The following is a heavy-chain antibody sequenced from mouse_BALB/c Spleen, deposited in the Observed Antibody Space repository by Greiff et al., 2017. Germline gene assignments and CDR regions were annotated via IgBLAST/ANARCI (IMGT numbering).Heavy chain of an antibody. V-gene: IGHV5-17*02. Sequence: EVKLVESGGGLVQPGGSRKLSCAASGFSFSSFGMHWVRQAPEKGLEWVAYISSGSSTIYYADTVKGRFTISRDNPKNTLFLQMTSLRSEDTAMYYSERSDGYDWYFDGWGAGTTVTVAS. CDR1: GFSFSSFG. CDR3: ERSDGYDWYFDG. CDR2: ISSGSSTI. J-gene: IGHJ1*01. D-gene: IGHD2-2*01.